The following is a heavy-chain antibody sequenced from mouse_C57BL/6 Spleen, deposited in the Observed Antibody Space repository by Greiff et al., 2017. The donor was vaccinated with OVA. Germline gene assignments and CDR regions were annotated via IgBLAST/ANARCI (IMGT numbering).Heavy chain of an antibody. CDR3: ARVQGYFDV. Sequence: VQRVESGGGLVQPGGSLQLSCAASGFTFSDYYMYWVRQTPEKRLEWVAYISNGGGSTYYPDTVKGRFTISRDNAKNTLYLQMSRLKSEDTAMYYCARVQGYFDVWGTGTTVTVSS. V-gene: IGHV5-12*01. J-gene: IGHJ1*03. CDR1: GFTFSDYY. CDR2: ISNGGGST.